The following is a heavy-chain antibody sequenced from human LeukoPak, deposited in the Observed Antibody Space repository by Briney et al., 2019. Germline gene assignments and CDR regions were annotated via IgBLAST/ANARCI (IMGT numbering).Heavy chain of an antibody. J-gene: IGHJ6*03. D-gene: IGHD3-3*01. CDR1: GYTFTGYY. CDR3: ARERFLEWFYYYMDV. CDR2: INPNSGGT. V-gene: IGHV1-2*02. Sequence: ASVKVSCKASGYTFTGYYMHWVRQAPGQGLEWMGWINPNSGGTNYQGRVTMTRDTSISTAYMELSRLRSDDTAVYYCARERFLEWFYYYMDVWGKGTTVTVSS.